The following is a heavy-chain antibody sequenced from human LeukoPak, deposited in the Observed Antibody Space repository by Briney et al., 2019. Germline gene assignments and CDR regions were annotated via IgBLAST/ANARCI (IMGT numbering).Heavy chain of an antibody. CDR3: AKDRSRDGNLDY. Sequence: GGSLRLSCSASGFTFSSYAMSWVRQAPGKGLEWVLAISGSGGSTYYADSVKGRFTISRDNSKNTLYLQMNSLGAEDTAVYYCAKDRSRDGNLDYWGQGTLVTVSS. J-gene: IGHJ4*02. CDR2: ISGSGGST. V-gene: IGHV3-23*01. CDR1: GFTFSSYA. D-gene: IGHD5-24*01.